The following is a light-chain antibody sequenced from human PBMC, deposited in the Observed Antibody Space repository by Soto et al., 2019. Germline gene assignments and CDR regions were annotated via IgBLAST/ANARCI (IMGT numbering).Light chain of an antibody. CDR2: AAS. J-gene: IGKJ4*01. CDR3: QKYNSAPLT. V-gene: IGKV1-27*01. Sequence: DIQMTQSPSSVSASLGDRVTITCRASQGIGVYLAWFQQKPGNVPKLLIYAASTLQSGVPSRFSGSGSVTDFTLTISSLQPEDVATYYWQKYNSAPLTFGGGTKVEIK. CDR1: QGIGVY.